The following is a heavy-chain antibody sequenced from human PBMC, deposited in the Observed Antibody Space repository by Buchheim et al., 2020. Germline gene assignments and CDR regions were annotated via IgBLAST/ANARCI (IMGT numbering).Heavy chain of an antibody. Sequence: QLQLQESGPGLVKPSETLSLTCSFSGGSISSNNYYGGWVRQPPGKGLEWIGSFYYSGSTYYSPFLKSRVTISVDTSKNQFSLKLRSVTAADTAVYYCVRQHTNSWYDYGGQGTL. CDR1: GGSISSNNYY. V-gene: IGHV4-39*01. J-gene: IGHJ4*02. D-gene: IGHD6-13*01. CDR2: FYYSGST. CDR3: VRQHTNSWYDY.